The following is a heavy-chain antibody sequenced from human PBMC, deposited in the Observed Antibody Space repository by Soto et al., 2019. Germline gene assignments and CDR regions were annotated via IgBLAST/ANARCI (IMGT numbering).Heavy chain of an antibody. CDR1: GYSFTSYW. CDR2: IDPSDSYT. J-gene: IGHJ6*02. CDR3: ARVGLWFGDPKGGMDV. D-gene: IGHD3-10*01. Sequence: RESLKISCKGSGYSFTSYWISWVRQMPGKGLEWMGRIDPSDSYTNYSPSFQGHVTISADKSISTAYLQWSSLKASDTAMYYCARVGLWFGDPKGGMDVWGQGTTVTVSS. V-gene: IGHV5-10-1*01.